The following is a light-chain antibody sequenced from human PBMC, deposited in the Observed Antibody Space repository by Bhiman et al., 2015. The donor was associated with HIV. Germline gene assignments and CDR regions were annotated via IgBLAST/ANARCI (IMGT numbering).Light chain of an antibody. CDR3: QSYDSSLSVLV. J-gene: IGLJ2*01. CDR1: SSNIGAPYD. Sequence: QPVLTQPPSVSGAPGQRVTISCTGSSSNIGAPYDVHWYQQLPGAAPKLLLYGNTNRPSGVPDRFSGSKSGTSASLAITGLQAEDEADYYCQSYDSSLSVLVFGGGTKLTVL. V-gene: IGLV1-40*01. CDR2: GNT.